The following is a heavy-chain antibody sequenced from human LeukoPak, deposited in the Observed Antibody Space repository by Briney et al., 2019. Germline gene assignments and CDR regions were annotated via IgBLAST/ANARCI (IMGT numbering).Heavy chain of an antibody. V-gene: IGHV4-34*01. CDR1: GGSFSGYY. CDR3: ARGALYSSGWYLAP. Sequence: SETLSLTCAVYGGSFSGYYWSWIRQPPGKGLEWIGEINHSGSTNYNPSLKSRVTISVDTSKNQFSLKLSSVTAANTAVYYCARGALYSSGWYLAPWGQGTLVTVSS. J-gene: IGHJ5*02. D-gene: IGHD6-19*01. CDR2: INHSGST.